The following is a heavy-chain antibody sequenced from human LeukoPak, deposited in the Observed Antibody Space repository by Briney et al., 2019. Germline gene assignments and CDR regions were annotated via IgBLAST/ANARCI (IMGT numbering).Heavy chain of an antibody. Sequence: SETLSLTCTVSGGSISPYYWSWIRQPPGKGLQWIGYIYYSGNTNYNPSLKSRVTISVDTSKNQFSLRLSSVTAADTAVYYCARGGYSSSWYFGDSYNWFDPWGQGTLVTVSS. CDR1: GGSISPYY. CDR3: ARGGYSSSWYFGDSYNWFDP. V-gene: IGHV4-59*01. CDR2: IYYSGNT. J-gene: IGHJ5*02. D-gene: IGHD6-13*01.